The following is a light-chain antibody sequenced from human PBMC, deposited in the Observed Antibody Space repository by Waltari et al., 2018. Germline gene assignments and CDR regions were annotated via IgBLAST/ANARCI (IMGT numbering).Light chain of an antibody. V-gene: IGKV3-20*01. J-gene: IGKJ1*01. Sequence: IVLTQSPGTLSLSPVESATLSCRASQNVGRTLVWYQQKPGQAPRLLISDTSTRATGIPDRFSGSGSGTDFSLTIARLEPEDFAVYYCQHNVRLPVTFGQGTKVEI. CDR1: QNVGRT. CDR3: QHNVRLPVT. CDR2: DTS.